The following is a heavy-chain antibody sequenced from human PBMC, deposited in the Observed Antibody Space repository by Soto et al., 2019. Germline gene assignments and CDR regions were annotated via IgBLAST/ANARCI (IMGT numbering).Heavy chain of an antibody. CDR2: ISAYNGNT. D-gene: IGHD6-19*01. V-gene: IGHV1-18*01. CDR3: ARDWGEHSSASDASDI. J-gene: IGHJ3*02. Sequence: VASVKVSCKASGYTFTSYGISWVRQAPGQGLEWMGWISAYNGNTNYAQKLQGRVTMTTDTSTSTAYMELRSLRSDDTAVYYCARDWGEHSSASDASDIWGQGTMVTVSS. CDR1: GYTFTSYG.